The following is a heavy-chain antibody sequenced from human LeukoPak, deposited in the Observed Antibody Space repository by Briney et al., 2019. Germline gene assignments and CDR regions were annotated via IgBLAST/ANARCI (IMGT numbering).Heavy chain of an antibody. Sequence: SETLSLTCTVSGYSISSGYYWGWIRQPPGKGLGWIGSIYHSGSTYYNPSLKSRVTISVDTSKNQFSLKLSSVTAADTAVCYCARVDYYGLAFDIWGQGTMVTVSS. V-gene: IGHV4-38-2*02. J-gene: IGHJ3*02. CDR3: ARVDYYGLAFDI. D-gene: IGHD3-10*01. CDR1: GYSISSGYY. CDR2: IYHSGST.